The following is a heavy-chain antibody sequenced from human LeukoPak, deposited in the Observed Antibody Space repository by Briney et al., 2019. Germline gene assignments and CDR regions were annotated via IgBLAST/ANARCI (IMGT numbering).Heavy chain of an antibody. V-gene: IGHV4-34*01. J-gene: IGHJ5*02. CDR1: GGSFSGYY. D-gene: IGHD3-10*01. CDR2: INHSGST. CDR3: ARAAQSVYGSGRYNWFDP. Sequence: PSETLSLTCAVYGGSFSGYYWSWIRQPPGKGLEWIGEINHSGSTNYNPPLKSRVTISVDTSKNQFPLKLSSVTAADTAVYYCARAAQSVYGSGRYNWFDPWGQGTLVTVSS.